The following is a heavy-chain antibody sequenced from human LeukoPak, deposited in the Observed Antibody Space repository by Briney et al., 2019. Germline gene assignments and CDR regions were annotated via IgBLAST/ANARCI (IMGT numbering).Heavy chain of an antibody. D-gene: IGHD3-22*01. J-gene: IGHJ6*03. CDR3: ARGSPLDISGMSSYIDV. CDR1: GFTFSSYA. CDR2: ISYDGINK. V-gene: IGHV3-30-3*01. Sequence: GGSLRLSCAASGFTFSSYAMSWVRQAPCKGLEWVAVISYDGINKYYADSVKGRFTISRDNSENTLYLQMNSLRAEDTAVYYCARGSPLDISGMSSYIDVWGKGTTVTVSS.